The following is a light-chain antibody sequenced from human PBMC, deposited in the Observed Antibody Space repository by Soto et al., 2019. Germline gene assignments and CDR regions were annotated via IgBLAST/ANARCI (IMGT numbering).Light chain of an antibody. CDR3: QQYNSYPWT. V-gene: IGKV1-5*01. Sequence: DIEMTQSPSSLSASVGDRVTITCRASQSISSYLNWYQQKPGQAPKLLIYDASSLESGVPSRFSGSGSGTEFTLTISSLQPDDFATYYCQQYNSYPWTFGQGTKVDIK. CDR2: DAS. J-gene: IGKJ1*01. CDR1: QSISSY.